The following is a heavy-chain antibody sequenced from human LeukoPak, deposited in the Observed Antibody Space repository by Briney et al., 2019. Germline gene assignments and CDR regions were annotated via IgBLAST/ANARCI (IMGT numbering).Heavy chain of an antibody. CDR3: ARAEKAVTGTLDS. V-gene: IGHV4-59*01. D-gene: IGHD6-19*01. CDR1: GDSISNYY. CDR2: VYNRGST. J-gene: IGHJ4*02. Sequence: ASETLSLTCTVSGDSISNYYWSWIRQSPGKELEWIGYVYNRGSTIYNPSLKSRVTISTDTSKNQFSLRLTSVTAADTAVYYCARAEKAVTGTLDSWGQGTLITVSS.